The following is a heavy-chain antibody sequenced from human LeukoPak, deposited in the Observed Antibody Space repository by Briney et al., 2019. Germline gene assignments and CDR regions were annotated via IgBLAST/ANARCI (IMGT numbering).Heavy chain of an antibody. D-gene: IGHD4-11*01. V-gene: IGHV3-33*06. CDR1: GFTFSHYG. CDR3: AKDAQRGFDYSNSLDK. Sequence: GRSLRLSCATSGFTFSHYGMHWVRQAPGKGLEWVAVIWSEGTNTYYGDPVKGRFTISRDNFQRTVYPQMNSLRAEDTAVYYWAKDAQRGFDYSNSLDKWGQGTLVTVSS. J-gene: IGHJ4*02. CDR2: IWSEGTNT.